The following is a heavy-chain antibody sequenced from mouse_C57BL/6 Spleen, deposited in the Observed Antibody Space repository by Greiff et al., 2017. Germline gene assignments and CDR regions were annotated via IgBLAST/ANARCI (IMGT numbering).Heavy chain of an antibody. CDR3: TRNYGSSHYYAMDY. V-gene: IGHV1-15*01. Sequence: VQLQQSGAELVRPGASVTLSCKASGYTFTDYEMHWVKQTPVHGLEWIGAIDPETGGTAYNQKVKGKVILTADKSYSTAYMELRSLTSEDSAVYYCTRNYGSSHYYAMDYWGQGTSVTVSS. CDR2: IDPETGGT. D-gene: IGHD1-1*01. J-gene: IGHJ4*01. CDR1: GYTFTDYE.